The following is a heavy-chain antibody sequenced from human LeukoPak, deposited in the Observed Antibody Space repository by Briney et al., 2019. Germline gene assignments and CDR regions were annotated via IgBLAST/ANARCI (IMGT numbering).Heavy chain of an antibody. CDR3: ARSYGASVRSGCAY. V-gene: IGHV1-24*01. J-gene: IGHJ4*02. Sequence: ASVKVSCKVSGYTLTELSMHWVRQAPGKGLEWMGGFDPEDGETIYAQKFQGRVTMTRDTSTSTVYMELSSLTSEDPAVYYCARSYGASVRSGCAYWGQGTLVTVSS. D-gene: IGHD5-18*01. CDR1: GYTLTELS. CDR2: FDPEDGET.